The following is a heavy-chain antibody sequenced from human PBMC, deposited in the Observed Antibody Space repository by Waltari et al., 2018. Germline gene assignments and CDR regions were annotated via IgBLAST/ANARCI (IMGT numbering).Heavy chain of an antibody. D-gene: IGHD1-26*01. CDR3: ARGKWELLTFQH. V-gene: IGHV4-61*02. Sequence: QVQLQESGPGLVKPSQTLSLTCTGSGGSLSSGSYYWSWIRQPAGKGLEWIGRIYTSGSTNYNPSLKSRVTISVDTSKNQFSLKLSSVTAADTAVYYCARGKWELLTFQHWGQGTLVTVSS. CDR2: IYTSGST. CDR1: GGSLSSGSYY. J-gene: IGHJ1*01.